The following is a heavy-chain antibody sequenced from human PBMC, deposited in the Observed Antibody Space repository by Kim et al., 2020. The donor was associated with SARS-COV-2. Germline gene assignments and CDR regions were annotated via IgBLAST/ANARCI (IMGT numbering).Heavy chain of an antibody. D-gene: IGHD1-26*01. CDR3: TRHVRGGVGASNY. V-gene: IGHV3-11*01. CDR2: ISGDGTIT. Sequence: GGSLRLSCAASGFSFSDFYMSWIRQAPGKGLEWVSYISGDGTITDYAGSVKGRFTISRDNSKKLMHLQMDSLRDEDTATYYCTRHVRGGVGASNYWGPGTVVTVSS. CDR1: GFSFSDFY. J-gene: IGHJ4*02.